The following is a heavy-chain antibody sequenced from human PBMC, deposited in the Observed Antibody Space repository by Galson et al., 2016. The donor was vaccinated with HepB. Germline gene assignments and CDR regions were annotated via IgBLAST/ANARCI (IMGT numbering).Heavy chain of an antibody. CDR1: GGSFSDYY. D-gene: IGHD3-3*01. J-gene: IGHJ6*04. V-gene: IGHV4-34*01. CDR3: AGGFLEWSLTPRPYQYGLDV. Sequence: SETLSLTCAVYGGSFSDYYWSWIRQPPGKGLEWIGEINHSGGTNYNPSLKSRVTISVDTSKNQFSLKLTSMTAADTGVFYCAGGFLEWSLTPRPYQYGLDVWGKGTTVIVSS. CDR2: INHSGGT.